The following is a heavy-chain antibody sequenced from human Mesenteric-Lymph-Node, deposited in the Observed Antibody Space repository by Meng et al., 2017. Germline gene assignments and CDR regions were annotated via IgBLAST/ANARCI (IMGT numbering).Heavy chain of an antibody. J-gene: IGHJ4*02. CDR2: ISWNSGSI. V-gene: IGHV3-9*01. CDR3: ARVGVAGWNFDY. Sequence: GGSLRLSCAASGFTFDDYAMHWVRQAPGKGLEWVSGISWNSGSIGYVDSVKGRFTISRDNAKNSLHVQMNSLRAEDTAVYYCARVGVAGWNFDYWGQGTLVTVSS. D-gene: IGHD6-19*01. CDR1: GFTFDDYA.